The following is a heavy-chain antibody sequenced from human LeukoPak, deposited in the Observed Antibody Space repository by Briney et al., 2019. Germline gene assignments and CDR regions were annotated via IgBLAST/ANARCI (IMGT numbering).Heavy chain of an antibody. CDR2: FFSNGKT. Sequence: SETLSLTCTVSGDSYTSPYWSWIRQPPGEGLEWVGSFFSNGKTYYNPSLNNRLIISGDTSKNQFSLTLMSVTAADTAVYYCARGGGYCSTTSCYYFDYWGQGTLVTVSS. D-gene: IGHD2-2*01. V-gene: IGHV4-59*11. CDR1: GDSYTSPY. J-gene: IGHJ4*02. CDR3: ARGGGYCSTTSCYYFDY.